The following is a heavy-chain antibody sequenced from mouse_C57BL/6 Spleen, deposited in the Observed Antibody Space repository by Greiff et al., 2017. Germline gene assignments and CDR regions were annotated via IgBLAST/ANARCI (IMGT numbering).Heavy chain of an antibody. D-gene: IGHD2-3*01. CDR1: GYTFTDYE. Sequence: QVQLKQSGAELVRPGASVTLSCKASGYTFTDYEMHWVKQTPVHGLEWIGAIDPETGGTAYNQKFKGKAILTADKSSSTAYMELRSLTSEDSAVYYCTNDGYYSFAYWGQGTLVTVSA. CDR3: TNDGYYSFAY. J-gene: IGHJ3*01. V-gene: IGHV1-15*01. CDR2: IDPETGGT.